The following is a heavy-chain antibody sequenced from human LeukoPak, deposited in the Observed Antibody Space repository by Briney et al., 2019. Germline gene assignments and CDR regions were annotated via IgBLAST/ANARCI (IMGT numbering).Heavy chain of an antibody. D-gene: IGHD5-24*01. CDR1: GFIFSTSS. CDR3: TRVGYIDEGIDY. J-gene: IGHJ4*02. Sequence: GGSLRLSCSASGFIFSTSSMKWFRQAPGKALEWVSAISGTSVHIYYADSVKGRFTISRDNAKNSLYLQMNSLRAEDTAIYYCTRVGYIDEGIDYWGQGTLVTVSS. CDR2: ISGTSVHI. V-gene: IGHV3-21*06.